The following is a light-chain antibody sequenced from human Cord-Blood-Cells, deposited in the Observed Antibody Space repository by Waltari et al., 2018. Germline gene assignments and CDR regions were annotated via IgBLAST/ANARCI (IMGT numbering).Light chain of an antibody. J-gene: IGLJ3*02. Sequence: SSELTQDPAVSVALGQTVRHTCQGKSLRSYNASWYQQKPGQAPVLFIYGKNNRPSGIPDRFSGSSSGNTASLTITGAQAEDEADYYCNSRDSSGNHWVFGGGTKLTVL. CDR1: SLRSYN. V-gene: IGLV3-19*01. CDR2: GKN. CDR3: NSRDSSGNHWV.